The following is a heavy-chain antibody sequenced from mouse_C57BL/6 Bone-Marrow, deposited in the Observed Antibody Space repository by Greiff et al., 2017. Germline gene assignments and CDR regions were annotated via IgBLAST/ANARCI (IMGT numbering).Heavy chain of an antibody. V-gene: IGHV1-63*01. Sequence: QVQLKQSGAELVRPGTSVKMSCKASGYTFTNYWIGWAKQRPGHGLEWIGDIYPGGGYTNYNEKFKGKATLTADKSSSTAYMQFSSLTSEASALYYCARALYYGSSLDAMDYWGQGTSVTVSS. D-gene: IGHD1-1*01. CDR1: GYTFTNYW. CDR2: IYPGGGYT. CDR3: ARALYYGSSLDAMDY. J-gene: IGHJ4*01.